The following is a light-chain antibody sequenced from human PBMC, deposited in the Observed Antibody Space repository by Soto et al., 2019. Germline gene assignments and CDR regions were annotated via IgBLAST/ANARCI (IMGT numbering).Light chain of an antibody. V-gene: IGKV3-20*01. Sequence: EIVLTQSPGTLSLSPGEIATLSCRASQSVSSSYLAWYQQKPGQAPRLLIYGASSRATGIPDRFSGSGSGTEFTLTIGSLQSEDFAVYYCQQYSSSPSFGQGTRLEI. CDR3: QQYSSSPS. J-gene: IGKJ5*01. CDR1: QSVSSSY. CDR2: GAS.